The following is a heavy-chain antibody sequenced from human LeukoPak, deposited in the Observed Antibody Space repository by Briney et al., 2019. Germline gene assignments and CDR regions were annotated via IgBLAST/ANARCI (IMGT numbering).Heavy chain of an antibody. J-gene: IGHJ4*02. V-gene: IGHV3-30*18. Sequence: GGSLRLSCAASGFTFSNYGMHWVRQAPGKGLEWVAVISYDGSNKYYADSVKGRFTISRDNSKNTLYLQMNSLRAEDTAVYYCAKINYGSGSYSFDYWGQGTLVTVSS. CDR3: AKINYGSGSYSFDY. CDR2: ISYDGSNK. CDR1: GFTFSNYG. D-gene: IGHD3-10*01.